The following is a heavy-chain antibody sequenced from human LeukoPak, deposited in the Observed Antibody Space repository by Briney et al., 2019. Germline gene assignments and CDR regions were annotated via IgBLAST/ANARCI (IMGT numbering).Heavy chain of an antibody. CDR2: IKQDGSEK. D-gene: IGHD6-13*01. V-gene: IGHV3-7*04. Sequence: GGSLRLSCAASGFSFSTYWMSWVRQAPGKGLEWVANIKQDGSEKYYVDSVKGRFTISRDNAKNCLYLQMNSLRAEDTAVYYCARDHSSSSYGSWLYWGQGTLVTVSS. CDR1: GFSFSTYW. J-gene: IGHJ4*02. CDR3: ARDHSSSSYGSWLY.